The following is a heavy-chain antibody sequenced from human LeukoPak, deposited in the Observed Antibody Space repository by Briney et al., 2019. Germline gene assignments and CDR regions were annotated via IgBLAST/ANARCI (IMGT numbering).Heavy chain of an antibody. CDR1: RFTFSSYE. CDR2: ISSSGSTI. D-gene: IGHD3-22*01. Sequence: GGSLRLSCAASRFTFSSYEMNWVRQAPGKGLEWVSYISSSGSTIYYPDSVKGRFTISRDNAKNSLYLQMNSLGAEDTAVYYCARGSYYYDSRGYAEGFFDYWGQGTLVTVSS. J-gene: IGHJ4*02. V-gene: IGHV3-48*03. CDR3: ARGSYYYDSRGYAEGFFDY.